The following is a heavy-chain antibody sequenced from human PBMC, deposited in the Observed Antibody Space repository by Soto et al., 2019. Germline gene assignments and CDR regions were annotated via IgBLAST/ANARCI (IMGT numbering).Heavy chain of an antibody. CDR2: IIPIFGTA. CDR1: GGTFSSYA. V-gene: IGHV1-69*06. CDR3: ARSGFWSGYYPKYYGMDV. J-gene: IGHJ6*02. Sequence: CKASGGTFSSYAISWVRQAPGQGLEWMGGIIPIFGTANYAQKFQGRVTITADKSTSTAYMELSSLRSEDTAVYYCARSGFWSGYYPKYYGMDVWGQGTTVTVSS. D-gene: IGHD3-3*01.